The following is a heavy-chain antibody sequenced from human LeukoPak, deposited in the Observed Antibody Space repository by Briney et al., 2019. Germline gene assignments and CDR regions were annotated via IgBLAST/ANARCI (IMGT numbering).Heavy chain of an antibody. Sequence: GGSLRLSCAASRFAFTDYGMHWVRQPPGKGLEWVALIWYDGSGKYYADSVKGRFTISRDNSKNTLYLQMNSLRAEDTAVYYCARDWCGGGSCYYFDHWGQGTLVTVSS. CDR2: IWYDGSGK. D-gene: IGHD2-15*01. CDR1: RFAFTDYG. CDR3: ARDWCGGGSCYYFDH. J-gene: IGHJ4*02. V-gene: IGHV3-33*01.